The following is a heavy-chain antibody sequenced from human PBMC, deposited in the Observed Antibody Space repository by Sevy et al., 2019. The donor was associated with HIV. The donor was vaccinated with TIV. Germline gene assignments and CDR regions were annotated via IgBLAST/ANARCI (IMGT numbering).Heavy chain of an antibody. CDR2: INPNSGGT. CDR3: AREKRITMVRGVDYYYMDV. Sequence: ASVKGSCKASGYTFTGYYMHWVRQAPGQGLEWMGWINPNSGGTNYAQKFQGWVTMTRDTSISTAYMELSRLRSDDTAVYYCAREKRITMVRGVDYYYMDVWGKGTTVTVSS. J-gene: IGHJ6*03. D-gene: IGHD3-10*01. V-gene: IGHV1-2*04. CDR1: GYTFTGYY.